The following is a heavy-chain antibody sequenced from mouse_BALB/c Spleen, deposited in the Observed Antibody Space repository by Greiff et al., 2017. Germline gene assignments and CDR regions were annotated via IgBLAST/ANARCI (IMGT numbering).Heavy chain of an antibody. Sequence: EVQGVESGGGLVQPGGSLKLSCAASGFTFSSYGMSWVRQTPDKRLELVATINSNGGSTYYPDSVKGRFTISRDNAKNTLYLQMSSLKSEDTAMYYCTRGEEVRRAMDYWGQGTSVTVSS. CDR3: TRGEEVRRAMDY. D-gene: IGHD2-14*01. CDR1: GFTFSSYG. CDR2: INSNGGST. V-gene: IGHV5-6-3*01. J-gene: IGHJ4*01.